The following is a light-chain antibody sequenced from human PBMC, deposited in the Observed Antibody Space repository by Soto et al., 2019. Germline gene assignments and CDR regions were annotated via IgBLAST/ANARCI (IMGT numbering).Light chain of an antibody. CDR2: EVS. J-gene: IGLJ1*01. CDR1: NSDIGSYSH. V-gene: IGLV2-14*01. CDR3: ISYTGSDTSYV. Sequence: QSVLTQPASVSGSPGQSITISCTGTNSDIGSYSHVAWYQQYPGETPKLIIYEVSYRPSGVSHRFSGSKSGITASLTISGLQAEDEADYYCISYTGSDTSYVFGTGTKVTVL.